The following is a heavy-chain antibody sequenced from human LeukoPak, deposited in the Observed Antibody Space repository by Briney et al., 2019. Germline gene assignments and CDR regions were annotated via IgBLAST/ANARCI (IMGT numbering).Heavy chain of an antibody. CDR1: GYTFTSFH. Sequence: GASVKVSFKASGYTFTSFHIHWVRQAPGQGLEWMGWINPDGGGTIFGQRFQGRVSMTRDTSISTAYMELGSLRSDDTAVYYCARSHDYTNYVGPWGQGTLVTVSS. J-gene: IGHJ5*02. CDR3: ARSHDYTNYVGP. V-gene: IGHV1-2*02. D-gene: IGHD4-11*01. CDR2: INPDGGGT.